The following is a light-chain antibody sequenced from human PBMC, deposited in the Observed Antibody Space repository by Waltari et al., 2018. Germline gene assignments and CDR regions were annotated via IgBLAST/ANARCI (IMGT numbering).Light chain of an antibody. CDR1: RSNIGSNY. Sequence: QSVLTQPPSASGTPGQRVTISCSGSRSNIGSNYVYWDQQLPGTAPKLLIYRNNQRPSGVPDRFSGSKSGTSASLAISGLRSEDEADYYCAAWDDSLSDVVFGGGTKLTVL. CDR2: RNN. CDR3: AAWDDSLSDVV. V-gene: IGLV1-47*01. J-gene: IGLJ2*01.